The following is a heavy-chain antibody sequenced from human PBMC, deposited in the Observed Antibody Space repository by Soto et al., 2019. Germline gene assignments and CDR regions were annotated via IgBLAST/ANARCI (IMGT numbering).Heavy chain of an antibody. CDR2: IYYSGST. CDR3: AATDSSGPSAFDI. D-gene: IGHD3-22*01. Sequence: PSETLSLTCTVSGGSISSGDYYWSWIRQPPGKGLEWIGYIYYSGSTYYNPSLKSRVTISVDTSKNQFSLKLSSVTAADTAVYYCAATDSSGPSAFDIWGQGTMVTVPS. V-gene: IGHV4-30-4*01. J-gene: IGHJ3*02. CDR1: GGSISSGDYY.